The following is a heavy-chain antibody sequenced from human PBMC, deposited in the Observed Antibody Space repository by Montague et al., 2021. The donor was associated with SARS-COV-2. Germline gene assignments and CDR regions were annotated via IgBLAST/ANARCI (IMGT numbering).Heavy chain of an antibody. CDR2: IWYDGSNK. Sequence: LEWVAVIWYDGSNKYYADSVKGRFTISRDNSKNTLYLQMNSLRAEDTAVYYCARVVGAYYGMDVWGQGTTVTVSS. V-gene: IGHV3-33*01. J-gene: IGHJ6*02. D-gene: IGHD1-26*01. CDR3: ARVVGAYYGMDV.